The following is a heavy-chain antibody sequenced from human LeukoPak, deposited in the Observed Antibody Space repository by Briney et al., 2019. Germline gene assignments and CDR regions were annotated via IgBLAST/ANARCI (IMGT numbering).Heavy chain of an antibody. J-gene: IGHJ6*03. V-gene: IGHV1-18*01. Sequence: GASVKVSCKASGYTFTTYVIIWVRQAPGQGLEWMGWISGYNGNTNYAQKLQGRVTMTTDTSTSTAYMELRSLRSDDTAVYYCARDLRREFYYYYMDVWGKGTTVTVSS. CDR2: ISGYNGNT. CDR1: GYTFTTYV. D-gene: IGHD3-10*01. CDR3: ARDLRREFYYYYMDV.